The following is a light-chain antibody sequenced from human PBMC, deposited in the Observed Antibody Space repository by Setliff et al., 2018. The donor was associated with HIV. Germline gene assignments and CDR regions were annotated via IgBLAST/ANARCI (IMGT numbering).Light chain of an antibody. CDR3: SSFSSANTL. CDR1: RNDVGGYNF. CDR2: DVN. Sequence: QSVLTQPASVSGSPGQSITISCTGTRNDVGGYNFVSWYQQHPGKAPKLIIYDVNNRPSGVSDRFSGSKSGNTASLTISGLQAEDEADYYCSSFSSANTLFGTGTKVTVL. J-gene: IGLJ1*01. V-gene: IGLV2-14*03.